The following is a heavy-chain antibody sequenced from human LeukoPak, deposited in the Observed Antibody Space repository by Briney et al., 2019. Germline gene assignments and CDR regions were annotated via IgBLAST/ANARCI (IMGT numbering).Heavy chain of an antibody. CDR1: GFTFSSYG. V-gene: IGHV3-30*02. D-gene: IGHD3-22*01. J-gene: IGHJ4*02. Sequence: PGGSLRLSCAASGFTFSSYGMHWVRQAPGKGLEWVAFIRYDGSNKYYADPVKGRFTISRDNSKNTLYLRMNNLRAEDTAVYYCAKDLKYYYDTSGYFDYWGQGTLVTVSS. CDR2: IRYDGSNK. CDR3: AKDLKYYYDTSGYFDY.